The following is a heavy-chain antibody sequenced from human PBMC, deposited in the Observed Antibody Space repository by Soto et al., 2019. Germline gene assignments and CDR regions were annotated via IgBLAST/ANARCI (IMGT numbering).Heavy chain of an antibody. J-gene: IGHJ4*02. CDR3: ARERGITIFGVVITKPFDY. V-gene: IGHV3-7*03. D-gene: IGHD3-3*01. Sequence: GGSLRLSCAASGFTFSSYWMSWVRQAPGKGLEWVANIKQDGSEKYYVDSVKGRFTISRDNAKNSLYLQMNSLRAEDTAVYYCARERGITIFGVVITKPFDYWGQGTLVTVSS. CDR1: GFTFSSYW. CDR2: IKQDGSEK.